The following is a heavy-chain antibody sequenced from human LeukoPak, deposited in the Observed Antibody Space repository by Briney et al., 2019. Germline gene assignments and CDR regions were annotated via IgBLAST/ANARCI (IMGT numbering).Heavy chain of an antibody. Sequence: ASVKVSCKASGYTFTGYYMHWVRQAPGRGLEWMGWINPNSGGTNYAQKFQGRVTMTRDTSISTAYMELSRLRSDDTAVYYCAGGVKYYYGSGSYYTDWGQGTLVTVSS. CDR1: GYTFTGYY. D-gene: IGHD3-10*01. CDR3: AGGVKYYYGSGSYYTD. CDR2: INPNSGGT. J-gene: IGHJ4*02. V-gene: IGHV1-2*02.